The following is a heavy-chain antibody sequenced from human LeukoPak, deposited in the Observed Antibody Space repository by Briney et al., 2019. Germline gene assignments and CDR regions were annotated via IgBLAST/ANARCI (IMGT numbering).Heavy chain of an antibody. D-gene: IGHD6-13*01. CDR1: GYSFTRYW. CDR3: ARHDSSSTNAAFDI. CDR2: IYHGDSDT. V-gene: IGHV5-51*01. Sequence: GESLKIPYKGSGYSFTRYWIGWVRQMPGKGPEWMGIIYHGDSDTRYSPSFQGRVTISADKSISTAYLEWSSLKASDTAMYYCARHDSSSTNAAFDIWGQGTMVTVSS. J-gene: IGHJ3*02.